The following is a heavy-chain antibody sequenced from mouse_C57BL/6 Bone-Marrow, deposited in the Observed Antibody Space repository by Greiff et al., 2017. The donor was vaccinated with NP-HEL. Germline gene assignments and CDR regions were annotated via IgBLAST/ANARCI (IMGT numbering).Heavy chain of an antibody. CDR1: GFTFSDYG. CDR2: ISSGSSTI. Sequence: DVQLVESGGGLVKPGGSLKLSCAASGFTFSDYGMHWVRQAPEKGLEWVAYISSGSSTIYYADTVKGRFTISRDNAKNTLFLQMTSLRSEDTAMYYCARDYYGSSYVEWYFDVWGTGTTVTVSS. D-gene: IGHD1-1*01. CDR3: ARDYYGSSYVEWYFDV. V-gene: IGHV5-17*01. J-gene: IGHJ1*03.